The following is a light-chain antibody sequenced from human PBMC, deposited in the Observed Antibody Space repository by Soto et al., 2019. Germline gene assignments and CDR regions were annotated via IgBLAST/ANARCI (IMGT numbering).Light chain of an antibody. V-gene: IGLV1-51*01. CDR1: NSNVGNTY. CDR3: GTWDSGLSAVV. J-gene: IGLJ2*01. CDR2: DNN. Sequence: QSVLTQPPSVSAAPGQKVTISCSGSNSNVGNTYVSWFQQLPGTAPKLLIYDNNKRPSGIPDRFSGSKSGTSATLGITGLQTGDEAHYYCGTWDSGLSAVVFGGGTKLTVL.